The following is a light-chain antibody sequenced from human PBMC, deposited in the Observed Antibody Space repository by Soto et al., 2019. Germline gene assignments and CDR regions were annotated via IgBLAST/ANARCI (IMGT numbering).Light chain of an antibody. V-gene: IGLV1-40*01. CDR3: SSYTSTATRV. Sequence: QPVLTQPPSVSGAPGQRVTISCTGNSSNIGAGYDVHWYQQLPGTVPKLLIYGNRNRPSGVPDRFSGSKSGTSASLAITGLQVEDEADYYCSSYTSTATRVFGGGTKLTVL. J-gene: IGLJ3*02. CDR2: GNR. CDR1: SSNIGAGYD.